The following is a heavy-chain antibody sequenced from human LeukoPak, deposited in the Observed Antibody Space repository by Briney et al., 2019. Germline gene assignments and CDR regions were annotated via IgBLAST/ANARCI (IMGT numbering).Heavy chain of an antibody. CDR1: GGSFSGYY. Sequence: SETLSLTCAVYGGSFSGYYWSWIRQPPGKGLEWIGEINHSGSTNYNPSLKSRVTISVDTSKNQFSLKLSSVTAADTAVYYCARGGVGATIDYWGQGTLVTVSS. J-gene: IGHJ4*02. CDR3: ARGGVGATIDY. V-gene: IGHV4-34*01. CDR2: INHSGST. D-gene: IGHD1-26*01.